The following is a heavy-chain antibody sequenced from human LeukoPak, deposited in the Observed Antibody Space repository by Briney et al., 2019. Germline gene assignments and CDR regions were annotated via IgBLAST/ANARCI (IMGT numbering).Heavy chain of an antibody. CDR3: ARAVWDIVVVVAATFDY. J-gene: IGHJ4*02. Sequence: KPGGSLRLSCAASGFTFSSYSMNWVRQAPGKGLEWVSSISSSSSYIYYADSVKGRFTISRDNAKNSLYLQMNSLRAEDTAVYYCARAVWDIVVVVAATFDYWGQGTLVTVSS. D-gene: IGHD2-15*01. CDR1: GFTFSSYS. CDR2: ISSSSSYI. V-gene: IGHV3-21*01.